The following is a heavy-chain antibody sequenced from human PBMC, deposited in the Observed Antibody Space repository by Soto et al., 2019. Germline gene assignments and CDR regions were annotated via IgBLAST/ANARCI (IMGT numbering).Heavy chain of an antibody. J-gene: IGHJ6*02. CDR1: GYTFTSYG. Sequence: ASVKVSCKASGYTFTSYGISWVRQAPGQGLEWMGWISAYNGNTNYAQKLQGRVTMTTDTSTSTAYMELRSLRSDDTAVYYCARETTVTTQDYYYYYGMDVWGQGTTVTVSS. D-gene: IGHD4-17*01. CDR2: ISAYNGNT. CDR3: ARETTVTTQDYYYYYGMDV. V-gene: IGHV1-18*01.